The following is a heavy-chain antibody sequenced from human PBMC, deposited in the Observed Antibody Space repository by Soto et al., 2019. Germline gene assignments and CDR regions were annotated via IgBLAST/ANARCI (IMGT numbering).Heavy chain of an antibody. CDR3: ARRWTTGEIDY. Sequence: QVQLVQSGGEVKKPGASVKVSCKASGYIFNSFGISWVRQAAGQGLEWMGWISAYTGNTKYAQNFQGRVTMTTDTSTSTAYMELRSLRSDDTAVYYCARRWTTGEIDYWGQGTLVNVSS. V-gene: IGHV1-18*01. D-gene: IGHD4-17*01. CDR2: ISAYTGNT. J-gene: IGHJ4*02. CDR1: GYIFNSFG.